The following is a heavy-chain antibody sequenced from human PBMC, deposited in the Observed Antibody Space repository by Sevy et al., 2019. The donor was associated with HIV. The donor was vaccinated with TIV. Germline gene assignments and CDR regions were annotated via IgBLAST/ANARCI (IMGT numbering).Heavy chain of an antibody. Sequence: GGSLRLSCAASGFTFDDYAMHWVRQAPGKGLEWVSGISWNSGSIGYADSVKGRFTICRDNAKNSLYLQMNSLRAEDTALYYCAKDAGVRDYYYYMDVWGKGTTVTVSS. J-gene: IGHJ6*03. CDR2: ISWNSGSI. CDR1: GFTFDDYA. D-gene: IGHD3-10*01. V-gene: IGHV3-9*01. CDR3: AKDAGVRDYYYYMDV.